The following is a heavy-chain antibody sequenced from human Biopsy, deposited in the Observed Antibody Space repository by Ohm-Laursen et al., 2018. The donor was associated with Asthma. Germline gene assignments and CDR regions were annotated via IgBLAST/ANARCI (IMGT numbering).Heavy chain of an antibody. CDR1: GFVFRSHA. Sequence: SLRLSCAASGFVFRSHAMHWVRQAPGKGLEWVAVVSYDGGVVHYADSMKGRFTISRDNAKSTLYLQMNRLRTDDTAVYFCTKRRGYSDLTDFDHWGQGTLVTVSS. J-gene: IGHJ4*02. V-gene: IGHV3-30*18. CDR2: VSYDGGVV. D-gene: IGHD3-3*01. CDR3: TKRRGYSDLTDFDH.